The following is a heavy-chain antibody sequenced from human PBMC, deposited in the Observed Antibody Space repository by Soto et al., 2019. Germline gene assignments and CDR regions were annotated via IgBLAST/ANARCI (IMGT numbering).Heavy chain of an antibody. CDR1: GFTFPSSA. Sequence: SVKVSCKASGFTFPSSAVQWVRQARGQRLELIGWIVVCSGNTNSAQKFQERLTFTRDMSTSTVYMELSSLKSEDTAVYYCAADDMTTFIWGQGTLVTVSS. J-gene: IGHJ4*02. CDR3: AADDMTTFI. D-gene: IGHD1-1*01. V-gene: IGHV1-58*01. CDR2: IVVCSGNT.